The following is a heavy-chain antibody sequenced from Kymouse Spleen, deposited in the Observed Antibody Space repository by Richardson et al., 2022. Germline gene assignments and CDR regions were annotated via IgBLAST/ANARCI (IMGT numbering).Heavy chain of an antibody. CDR3: ARNEGYSSVDY. CDR2: INHSGST. J-gene: IGHJ4*02. CDR1: GGSFSGYY. V-gene: IGHV4-34*01. D-gene: IGHD6-25*01. Sequence: QVQLQQWGAGLLKPSETLSLTCAVYGGSFSGYYWSWIRQPPGKGLEWIGEINHSGSTNYNPSLKSRVTISVDTSKNQFSLKLSSVTAADTAVYYCARNEGYSSVDYWGQGTLVTVSS.